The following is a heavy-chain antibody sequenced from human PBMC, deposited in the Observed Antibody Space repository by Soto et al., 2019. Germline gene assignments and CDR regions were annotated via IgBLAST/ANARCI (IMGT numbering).Heavy chain of an antibody. D-gene: IGHD3-22*01. V-gene: IGHV3-48*02. CDR3: ASRGYYDSSGYKYFQH. CDR1: GFTFRSYS. J-gene: IGHJ1*01. CDR2: ISSSSSTI. Sequence: GGSLRLCCAASGFTFRSYSMNWVRQAPGKGLEWVSYISSSSSTIYYADSVKGRFTISRDNAKNSLYLQMNSLGDEDTAVYYCASRGYYDSSGYKYFQHWGQGTLVTVSS.